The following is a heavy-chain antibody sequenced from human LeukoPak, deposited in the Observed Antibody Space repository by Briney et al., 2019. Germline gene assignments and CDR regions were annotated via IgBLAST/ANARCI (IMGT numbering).Heavy chain of an antibody. D-gene: IGHD2-2*01. J-gene: IGHJ3*02. CDR3: ARVGYCSSTSCYLRISDAFDI. CDR1: GFTFSSYA. CDR2: IWYDGSNK. V-gene: IGHV3-33*08. Sequence: GGSLRLSCAASGFTFSSYAMTWVRQAPGKGLEWVAVIWYDGSNKYYADSVKGRFTISRDNSKNTLYLQMNSLRAEDTAVYYCARVGYCSSTSCYLRISDAFDIWGQGTMVTVSS.